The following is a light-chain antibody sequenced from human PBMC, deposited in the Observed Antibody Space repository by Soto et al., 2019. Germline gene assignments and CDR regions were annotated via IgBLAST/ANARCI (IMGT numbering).Light chain of an antibody. J-gene: IGKJ1*01. CDR2: RAS. V-gene: IGKV1-5*03. CDR1: QSINNW. CDR3: EQYSSDSS. Sequence: DIRMPQSPSTLSASVGDRVTITCRASQSINNWLAWYQQKPGKAPKVLIYRASSLENGVPSRFSARGSGTDIIVNITCLQPAGFATDDWEQYSSDSSFGQGTKVYIK.